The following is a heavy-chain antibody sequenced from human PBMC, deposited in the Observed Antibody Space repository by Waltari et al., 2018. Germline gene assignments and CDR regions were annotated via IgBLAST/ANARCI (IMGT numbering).Heavy chain of an antibody. CDR2: IKVDGSEK. CDR3: ARNGYYDTSGSFDY. J-gene: IGHJ4*02. Sequence: EVQLVESGGGLVQPGGSLRLSCAVSGFTFSGYWMTWVRQAPGKGLEWVANIKVDGSEKYYMDSVKGRFTISRDNAQNSLYLQMNSLRAEDTAVYYCARNGYYDTSGSFDYWGQGTLVTVSS. CDR1: GFTFSGYW. D-gene: IGHD3-22*01. V-gene: IGHV3-7*03.